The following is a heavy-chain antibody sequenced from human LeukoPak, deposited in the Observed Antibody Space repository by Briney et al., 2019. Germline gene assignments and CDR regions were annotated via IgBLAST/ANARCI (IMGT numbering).Heavy chain of an antibody. CDR2: ISAYNGNT. Sequence: ASVKVSCKASGYTFTSYGISWVRRAPGQGLEWMGWISAYNGNTNYAQKLQGRVTMTTDTSTSTAYMELRSLRSDDTAVYYCARVGQQLVPEPYFDYWGQGTLVTVSS. CDR3: ARVGQQLVPEPYFDY. V-gene: IGHV1-18*01. D-gene: IGHD6-13*01. CDR1: GYTFTSYG. J-gene: IGHJ4*02.